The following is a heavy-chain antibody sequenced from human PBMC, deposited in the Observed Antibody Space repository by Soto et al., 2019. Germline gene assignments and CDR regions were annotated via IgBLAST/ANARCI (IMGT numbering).Heavy chain of an antibody. CDR1: GGSISSYY. CDR2: IYNSGST. Sequence: PSETLSLTCTVSGGSISSYYWSWVRQPPGRGLEWIGFIYNSGSTNYNPSLKSRVTISIDTSQNHFSLKLSSVTAEDTAVYYCARAQAIVATTTGGYWGQGTLVTVSS. D-gene: IGHD5-12*01. CDR3: ARAQAIVATTTGGY. J-gene: IGHJ4*02. V-gene: IGHV4-59*01.